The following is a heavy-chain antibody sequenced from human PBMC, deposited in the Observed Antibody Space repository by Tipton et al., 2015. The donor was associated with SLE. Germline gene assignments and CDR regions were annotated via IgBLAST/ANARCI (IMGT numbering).Heavy chain of an antibody. CDR2: IHAVFGTA. J-gene: IGHJ6*03. CDR1: ADTFSSYA. CDR3: ARTYYYGSGSYHYNYYYMDV. V-gene: IGHV1-69*01. Sequence: QLVQSGAEVKKPGSSVKVSCEASADTFSSYAISWVRQAPGQGLEWMGGIHAVFGTASYAPRFQGRVTITSVEATNTVYLELRSLRSEDTALYYCARTYYYGSGSYHYNYYYMDVWGKGTTVTVSS. D-gene: IGHD3-10*01.